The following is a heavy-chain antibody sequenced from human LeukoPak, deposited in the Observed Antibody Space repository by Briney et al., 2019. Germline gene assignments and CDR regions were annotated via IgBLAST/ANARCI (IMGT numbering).Heavy chain of an antibody. V-gene: IGHV3-53*01. D-gene: IGHD3-22*01. J-gene: IGHJ4*02. CDR1: GXIVSNNY. CDR2: IYSGGST. Sequence: GGSLRLSWAASGXIVSNNYVSWVRQAPGKGLEWVSVIYSGGSTYYADSVKGRFTISRDNSKNTVYLQMNSLRAEDTAVYYCARYYYDSSGYPYYFDYWGQGTLVTVSS. CDR3: ARYYYDSSGYPYYFDY.